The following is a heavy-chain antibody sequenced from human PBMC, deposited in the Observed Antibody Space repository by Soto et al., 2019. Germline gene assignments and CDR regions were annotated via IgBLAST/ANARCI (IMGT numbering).Heavy chain of an antibody. CDR1: GDTFNSYL. CDR2: IIPIIRVT. D-gene: IGHD7-27*01. V-gene: IGHV1-69*17. CDR3: ARESLGAKGAEH. J-gene: IGHJ4*02. Sequence: QVQLVQSGAEVKRPGSSVKVSCESSGDTFNSYLISWVRQAPGQGLEWMGGIIPIIRVTHYAQRFQGRVTISALSSTGTAYMELTNLGFEDTALYYCARESLGAKGAEHWCQGTLVTVSS.